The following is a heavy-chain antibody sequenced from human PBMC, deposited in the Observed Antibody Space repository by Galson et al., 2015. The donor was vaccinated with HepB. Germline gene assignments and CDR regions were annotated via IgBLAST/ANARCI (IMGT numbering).Heavy chain of an antibody. J-gene: IGHJ4*02. Sequence: SLRLSCAASGFIISNCAMHWVRQAPGKGLEWVAVISYDGSDNYYADSVKGRFTISRDNSKNTLYLQLNSLRAEDTALYYCARDHTLSFGSCDYWGQGTLVTVSS. CDR3: ARDHTLSFGSCDY. V-gene: IGHV3-30*04. CDR2: ISYDGSDN. CDR1: GFIISNCA. D-gene: IGHD1-26*01.